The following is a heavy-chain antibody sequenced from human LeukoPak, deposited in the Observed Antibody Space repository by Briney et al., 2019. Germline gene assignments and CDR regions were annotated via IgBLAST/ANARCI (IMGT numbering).Heavy chain of an antibody. Sequence: SGTLSLTCAVSGASISSSNWWSWVRQPPGKGLEWIGEIWHSESTNYNPSLKSRVTISVDTSKNQFSLKLSSVTAADTAVYYCARRYSREAIDYWGQGTLVTVSS. D-gene: IGHD6-13*01. CDR3: ARRYSREAIDY. CDR2: IWHSEST. J-gene: IGHJ4*02. CDR1: GASISSSNW. V-gene: IGHV4-4*02.